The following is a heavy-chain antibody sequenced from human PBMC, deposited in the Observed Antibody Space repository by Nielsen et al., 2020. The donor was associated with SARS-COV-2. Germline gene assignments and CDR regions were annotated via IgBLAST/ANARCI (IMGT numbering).Heavy chain of an antibody. CDR2: ISWSSGYI. Sequence: GESLKISCAASGFTFSSYAMHWVRQAPGKGLEWVSSISWSSGYIYYADSVKGRFTISRDSAKNSLYLQMNSLRAEDTAVYYCARGPYIGDYVESFDIWGQGTLVTVSS. CDR1: GFTFSSYA. CDR3: ARGPYIGDYVESFDI. J-gene: IGHJ3*02. V-gene: IGHV3-21*04. D-gene: IGHD4-17*01.